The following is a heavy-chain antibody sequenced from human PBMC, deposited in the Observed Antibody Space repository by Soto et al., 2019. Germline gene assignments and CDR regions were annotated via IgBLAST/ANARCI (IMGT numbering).Heavy chain of an antibody. CDR2: IYPGDSDT. V-gene: IGHV5-51*01. Sequence: GESLKISCKGSGYTYTSYWIGWVRQMPGKGLEWMGIIYPGDSDTRYSPSFQGQVTISADKSISTAYLQWSSLKASDTAMYYCATPPGGYSYGYFYWGQGTLVTVSS. CDR3: ATPPGGYSYGYFY. D-gene: IGHD5-18*01. J-gene: IGHJ4*02. CDR1: GYTYTSYW.